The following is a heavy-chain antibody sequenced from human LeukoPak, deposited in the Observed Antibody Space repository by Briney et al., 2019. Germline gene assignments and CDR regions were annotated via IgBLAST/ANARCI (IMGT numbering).Heavy chain of an antibody. V-gene: IGHV1-18*01. D-gene: IGHD3-22*01. CDR1: GYTFTSYG. CDR3: ARDGPRTYYDSSGYYFDY. J-gene: IGHJ4*02. CDR2: ISAYNGNT. Sequence: ASVKVSCKASGYTFTSYGISWVRQAPGQGRDGMGWISAYNGNTNYAQKLQGRVTMTTGTSTSTAYMELRSLRSDDTAVYYCARDGPRTYYDSSGYYFDYWGQGTLLTVSS.